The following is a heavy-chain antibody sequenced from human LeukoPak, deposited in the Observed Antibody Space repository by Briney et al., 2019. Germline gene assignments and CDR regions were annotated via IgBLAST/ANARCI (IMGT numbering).Heavy chain of an antibody. V-gene: IGHV4-34*01. CDR1: GESFSGHY. J-gene: IGHJ6*02. D-gene: IGHD3-10*01. CDR3: ARQNKRITPLDV. CDR2: IGHSGST. Sequence: PSETLSLTCAVSGESFSGHYWSWIRQPPGKGLEWIGEIGHSGSTNYKSSLKSRVSISLDWSRNQFSLKLSSVTAADTAVYYCARQNKRITPLDVWGQGTTVTVSS.